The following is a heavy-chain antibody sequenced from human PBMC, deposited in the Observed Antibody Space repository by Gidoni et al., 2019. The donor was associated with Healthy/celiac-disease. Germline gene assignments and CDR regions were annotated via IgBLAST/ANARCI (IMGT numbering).Heavy chain of an antibody. Sequence: QVQLQQWGAGLLKPSATLSLPCAVYGGSFSGYYWSWIRQPPGKGLEWIGEINHSGSTNYNPSLKSRVTISVDTSKNQFSLKLSSVTAADTAVYYCARGRLRGSGWYKNFDYWGQGTLVTVSS. V-gene: IGHV4-34*01. CDR2: INHSGST. J-gene: IGHJ4*02. D-gene: IGHD6-19*01. CDR3: ARGRLRGSGWYKNFDY. CDR1: GGSFSGYY.